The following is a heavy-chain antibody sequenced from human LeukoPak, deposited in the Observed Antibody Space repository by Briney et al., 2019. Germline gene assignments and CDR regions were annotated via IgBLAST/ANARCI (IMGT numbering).Heavy chain of an antibody. CDR2: IWYDGSNK. Sequence: GGSLRLPCAASGFTFSSYGMHWVRQAPGKGLEWVAVIWYDGSNKYYADSVKGRFTISRDNSKNTLYLQMNSLRAEDTAVYYCARDFNYYDSSGYPDYWGQGTLVTVSS. V-gene: IGHV3-33*01. CDR3: ARDFNYYDSSGYPDY. J-gene: IGHJ4*02. CDR1: GFTFSSYG. D-gene: IGHD3-22*01.